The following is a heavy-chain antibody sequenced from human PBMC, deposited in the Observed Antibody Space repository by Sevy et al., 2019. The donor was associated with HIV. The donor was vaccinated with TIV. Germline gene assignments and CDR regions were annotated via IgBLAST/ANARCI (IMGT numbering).Heavy chain of an antibody. CDR2: IKQDESEK. V-gene: IGHV3-7*01. D-gene: IGHD3-22*01. J-gene: IGHJ4*02. CDR1: GFTFSSYA. Sequence: GESLKISCAASGFTFSSYAMHWVRQAPGKGLEWVANIKQDESEKYYVDSVKGRFTISRDNAKNSLYLQMNSLRADDTAVYYCARAEQVTMLVVFGGLYFDSWGQGTLVTVSS. CDR3: ARAEQVTMLVVFGGLYFDS.